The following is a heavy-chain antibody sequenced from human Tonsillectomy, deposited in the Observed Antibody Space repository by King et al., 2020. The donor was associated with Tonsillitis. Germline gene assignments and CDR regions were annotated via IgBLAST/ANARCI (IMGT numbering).Heavy chain of an antibody. CDR2: ISGSGGST. V-gene: IGHV3-23*04. Sequence: VQLVESGGGLVQPGGSLRLSCAASGFTFSSYAMSWVRQAPGKGLEWVSAISGSGGSTYYADSVKGRFTISRDNSKNTLYLQMNSLRAEDTAVYYCAKGYDSSGYYYAYDAFDIWGQGTMVTVSS. CDR1: GFTFSSYA. J-gene: IGHJ3*02. D-gene: IGHD3-22*01. CDR3: AKGYDSSGYYYAYDAFDI.